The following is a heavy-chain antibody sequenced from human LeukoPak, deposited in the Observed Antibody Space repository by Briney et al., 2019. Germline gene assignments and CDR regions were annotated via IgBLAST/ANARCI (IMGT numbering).Heavy chain of an antibody. CDR1: GGSFSGYY. Sequence: PSETLSLTCAVYGGSFSGYYWSWIRQPPGKGLEWIGEINHSGSTNYNPSFKSRVTISVDTSKNQFSLKLNSVTAADTAVYYCARFPGGAEYRHYYYMDVWGKGTTVTVSS. CDR2: INHSGST. CDR3: ARFPGGAEYRHYYYMDV. D-gene: IGHD1-14*01. J-gene: IGHJ6*03. V-gene: IGHV4-34*01.